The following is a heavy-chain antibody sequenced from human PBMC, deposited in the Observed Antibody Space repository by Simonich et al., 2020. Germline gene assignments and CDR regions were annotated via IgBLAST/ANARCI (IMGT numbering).Heavy chain of an antibody. J-gene: IGHJ4*02. V-gene: IGHV4-34*01. Sequence: QVQLQQWGAGLLKPSETLSLTCAVYGGSFSGYYWSWLRPPPGKGLEWIGEIHHSGSTNYNPSLKSRVTISVDTSKNQFSLKLSSVTAADTAVYYCARHLQLGPFDYWGQGTLVTVSS. CDR1: GGSFSGYY. CDR2: IHHSGST. CDR3: ARHLQLGPFDY. D-gene: IGHD1-1*01.